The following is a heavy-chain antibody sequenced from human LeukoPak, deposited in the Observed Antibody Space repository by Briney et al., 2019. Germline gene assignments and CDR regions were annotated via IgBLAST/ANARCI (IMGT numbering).Heavy chain of an antibody. D-gene: IGHD4-17*01. J-gene: IGHJ4*02. CDR3: ARGYDYGDFYYDY. CDR1: GFTVSSNY. CDR2: IYSGGST. V-gene: IGHV3-66*01. Sequence: GGSLRLSCEASGFTVSSNYMSWVRQAPGKGLEWVSVIYSGGSTYYAESVKGRFLLSRDNSNNTLYLQMNSLRVEDTAVYHCARGYDYGDFYYDYWGQGTLVTVSS.